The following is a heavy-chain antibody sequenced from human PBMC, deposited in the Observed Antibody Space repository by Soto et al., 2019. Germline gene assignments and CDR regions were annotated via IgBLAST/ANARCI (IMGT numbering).Heavy chain of an antibody. D-gene: IGHD2-2*01. CDR2: ISGSGGST. J-gene: IGHJ5*02. CDR3: AKDLVVVTAAMREGWFDP. CDR1: GCIFSSYA. Sequence: PGGALRLSCAASGCIFSSYAMSWGRQAPGKGLEWVSAISGSGGSTYYADSVKGRFTISRDNSKNTLYLQMNSLRAEDTAVYYCAKDLVVVTAAMREGWFDPWGQGTLVTVSS. V-gene: IGHV3-23*01.